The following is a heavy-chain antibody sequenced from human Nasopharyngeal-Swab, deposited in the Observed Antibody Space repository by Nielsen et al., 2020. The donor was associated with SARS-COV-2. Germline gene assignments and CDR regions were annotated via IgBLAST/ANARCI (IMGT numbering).Heavy chain of an antibody. V-gene: IGHV3-48*03. D-gene: IGHD3-3*01. CDR1: GFTFSSYE. CDR3: ARDRVEITIFGVVQDAFDI. J-gene: IGHJ3*02. Sequence: GESLKISCAASGFTFSSYEMNWVRQAPGKGLEWVSYISSSGSTIYYADSVKGRFTISRDNAKNSLYLQMNSLRAEDTAVYYCARDRVEITIFGVVQDAFDIWGQGTMVTVSS. CDR2: ISSSGSTI.